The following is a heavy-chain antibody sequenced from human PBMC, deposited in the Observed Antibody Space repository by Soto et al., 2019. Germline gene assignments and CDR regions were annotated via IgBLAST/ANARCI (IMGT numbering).Heavy chain of an antibody. V-gene: IGHV4-61*01. J-gene: IGHJ4*02. D-gene: IGHD3-16*02. Sequence: QVQLQESGPGLVKPSETLFLTCTVSGGSVSSGSYYWSWIRQPPGKGLEWIGYIYYSGSTNYNPSLKSRVTISVDTSKNQFSLKLSSVTAADTAVYYCARVPMITFGGVIASFDYWGQGTLVTVSS. CDR2: IYYSGST. CDR3: ARVPMITFGGVIASFDY. CDR1: GGSVSSGSYY.